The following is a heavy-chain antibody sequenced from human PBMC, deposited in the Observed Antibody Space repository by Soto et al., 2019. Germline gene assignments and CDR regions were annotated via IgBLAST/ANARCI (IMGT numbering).Heavy chain of an antibody. J-gene: IGHJ6*02. CDR1: GGSASSGSYY. Sequence: SETLSLTCTVSGGSASSGSYYWSWIRQPPGKGLEWIGYIYYSGSTNYNPSLKSRVTISVDTSKNQFSLKLSSVTAADTAVYYCARALWFGKYYYGMDVWGQGTTVTVSS. V-gene: IGHV4-61*01. CDR3: ARALWFGKYYYGMDV. CDR2: IYYSGST. D-gene: IGHD3-10*01.